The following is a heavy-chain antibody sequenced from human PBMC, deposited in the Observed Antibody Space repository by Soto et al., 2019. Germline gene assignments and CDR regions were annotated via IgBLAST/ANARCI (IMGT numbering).Heavy chain of an antibody. D-gene: IGHD3-10*01. V-gene: IGHV3-74*01. CDR1: GFTFSTSW. CDR3: ARGPTGWFGYDY. CDR2: INSDATTT. J-gene: IGHJ4*02. Sequence: PGGSLRLSCAASGFTFSTSWMHWVRQAAGKGLVWVSRINSDATTTNYADTVKGRFTISRDNAKNTLYLQMDSLTADDTAVYYCARGPTGWFGYDYWGQGSLVTVSS.